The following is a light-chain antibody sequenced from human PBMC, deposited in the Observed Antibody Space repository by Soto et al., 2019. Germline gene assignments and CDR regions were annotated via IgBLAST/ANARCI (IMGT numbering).Light chain of an antibody. Sequence: VLTQPPSASGTPGQRVTISCSGSSSNIGSNTVNWYQQFPGTAPKLLIYSTDQWPSGVPDRFSGSKSGTSASLAISGLQSEDEADYYCVSWDYSLKAVVFGRGTKVTVL. CDR3: VSWDYSLKAVV. V-gene: IGLV1-44*01. CDR1: SSNIGSNT. J-gene: IGLJ2*01. CDR2: STD.